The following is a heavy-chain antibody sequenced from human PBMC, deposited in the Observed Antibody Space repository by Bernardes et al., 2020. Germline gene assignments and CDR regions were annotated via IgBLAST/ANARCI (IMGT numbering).Heavy chain of an antibody. CDR2: IYSGGST. CDR1: GLIVSTNY. D-gene: IGHD3-10*01. CDR3: ARGNMVGEYYFDY. V-gene: IGHV3-53*01. Sequence: GSLRLSCAASGLIVSTNYMSWVRQAPGKGLEWVSVIYSGGSTYYADSVKGRFTISRDNSKNTVYLQMHSLRAEDTAMYYCARGNMVGEYYFDYWGLGTLVTVSS. J-gene: IGHJ4*02.